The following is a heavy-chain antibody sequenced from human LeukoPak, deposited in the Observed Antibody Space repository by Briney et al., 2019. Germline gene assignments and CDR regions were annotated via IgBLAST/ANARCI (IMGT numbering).Heavy chain of an antibody. J-gene: IGHJ2*01. V-gene: IGHV4-59*01. CDR1: GGSISSYY. CDR3: ARDYRSNCSGGSCYFSASWYFDL. Sequence: PSETLSLTCTVSGGSISSYYWSWIRQPPGKGLEWIGYIYYSGSTNYNPSLKSRVTISVDTSKNQFSLELSSVTAADTAVYYCARDYRSNCSGGSCYFSASWYFDLWGRGTLVTVSS. CDR2: IYYSGST. D-gene: IGHD2-15*01.